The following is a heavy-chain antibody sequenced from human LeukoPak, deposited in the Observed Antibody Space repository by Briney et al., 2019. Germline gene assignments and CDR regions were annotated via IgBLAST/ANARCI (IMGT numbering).Heavy chain of an antibody. CDR3: ARGDITMVRGAPFDY. CDR1: GGSFSGYY. D-gene: IGHD3-10*01. CDR2: IYHSGST. V-gene: IGHV4-34*01. Sequence: SETLSLTCAVYGGSFSGYYWSWIRQPPGKGLEWIGSIYHSGSTYYNPSLKSRVTISVDTSKNQFSLKLSSVTAADTAVYYCARGDITMVRGAPFDYWGQGTLVTVSS. J-gene: IGHJ4*02.